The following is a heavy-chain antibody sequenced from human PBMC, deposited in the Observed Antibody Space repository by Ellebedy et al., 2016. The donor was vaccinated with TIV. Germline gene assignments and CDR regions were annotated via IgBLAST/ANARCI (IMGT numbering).Heavy chain of an antibody. CDR2: IYQDGSDE. Sequence: GESLKISCAASGFSFRIYWMSWVRQAPGKGLEWVANIYQDGSDEYYVDSVKGRFTISRDNDNKALFLQMNSLRVEDTAVYYCARRGSYGDYAVQINSWFDPWGQGTLVTVSS. CDR1: GFSFRIYW. CDR3: ARRGSYGDYAVQINSWFDP. D-gene: IGHD4-17*01. J-gene: IGHJ5*02. V-gene: IGHV3-7*01.